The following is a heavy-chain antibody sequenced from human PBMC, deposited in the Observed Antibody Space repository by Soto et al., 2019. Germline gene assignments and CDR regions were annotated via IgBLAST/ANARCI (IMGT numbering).Heavy chain of an antibody. Sequence: SETLSLTCAVYGKTLSGYYWSWIRQPPGKALEWIGEINHSGNTNYNPSLKSRVTISVDTSKNQLFLNLSSVTAADTAMYYCARHHVRGRTIAGAAEFWGQGTLVTVSS. CDR3: ARHHVRGRTIAGAAEF. CDR1: GKTLSGYY. J-gene: IGHJ4*02. CDR2: INHSGNT. V-gene: IGHV4-34*01. D-gene: IGHD1-26*01.